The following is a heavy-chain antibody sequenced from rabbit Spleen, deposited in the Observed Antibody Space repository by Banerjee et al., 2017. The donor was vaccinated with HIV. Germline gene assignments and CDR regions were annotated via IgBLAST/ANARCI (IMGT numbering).Heavy chain of an antibody. CDR3: ARDTASSFSSYGMDL. Sequence: QEQLVESGGGLVQPEGSLTLTCTTPGVSFSGDSYMCWVRQAPGKGLEWVVCIDAGSSGFTYFASWAKGRFTISKTSSTTVTLQMTSLTAADTATYFCARDTASSFSSYGMDLWGPGTLVTVS. CDR1: GVSFSGDSY. D-gene: IGHD8-1*01. V-gene: IGHV1S45*01. CDR2: IDAGSSGFT. J-gene: IGHJ6*01.